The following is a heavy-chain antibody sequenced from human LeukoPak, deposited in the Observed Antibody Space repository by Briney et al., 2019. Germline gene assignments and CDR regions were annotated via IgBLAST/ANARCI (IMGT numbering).Heavy chain of an antibody. CDR2: INTNTGNP. CDR1: GYTFTSYA. CDR3: ARDMGSGWPYGMDV. Sequence: ASVMVSCKASGYTFTSYAMNWVRQAPGQGLEWMGWINTNTGNPTYAQGFAGRFVFSLDTSVSTAYLQISSLKAEDTAVYYCARDMGSGWPYGMDVWGQGTTVTVSS. J-gene: IGHJ6*02. V-gene: IGHV7-4-1*02. D-gene: IGHD6-19*01.